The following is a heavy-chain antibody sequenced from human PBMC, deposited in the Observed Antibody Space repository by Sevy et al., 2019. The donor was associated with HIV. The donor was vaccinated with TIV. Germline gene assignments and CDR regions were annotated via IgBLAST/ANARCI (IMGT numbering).Heavy chain of an antibody. Sequence: GGSLRLSCIGSGFSFSYYGIHWVRQAPGKGLDWVALISHDGINEYYADSVKGRLTISRDNAKKTVYLEMNRLRNEDTAIYFCANAYSGSYSHSYLYALDVWGQGTTVTVSS. CDR3: ANAYSGSYSHSYLYALDV. CDR2: ISHDGINE. J-gene: IGHJ6*02. CDR1: GFSFSYYG. D-gene: IGHD1-26*01. V-gene: IGHV3-30*18.